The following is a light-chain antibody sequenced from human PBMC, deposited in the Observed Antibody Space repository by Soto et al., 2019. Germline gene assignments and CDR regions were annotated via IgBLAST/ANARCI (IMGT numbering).Light chain of an antibody. Sequence: QSVLTQPPSASGTPGQRVTISCSGSSSNIGSNYVYWYQQLPGTAPKLPIYRNNQRPSGVPDRFSGSKSGTSASLAISGLRSEDEADYYCAAWDDSLSGRWVFGGGTKLTVL. V-gene: IGLV1-47*01. CDR1: SSNIGSNY. J-gene: IGLJ3*02. CDR3: AAWDDSLSGRWV. CDR2: RNN.